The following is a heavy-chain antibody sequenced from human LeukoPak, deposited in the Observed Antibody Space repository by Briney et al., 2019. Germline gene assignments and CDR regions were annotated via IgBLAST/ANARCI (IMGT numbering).Heavy chain of an antibody. CDR3: ARGAAGYSYG. CDR2: IHYSGSS. V-gene: IGHV4-59*01. CDR1: GVSISGYY. J-gene: IGHJ4*02. D-gene: IGHD5-18*01. Sequence: SSETLSLTCTVSGVSISGYYWGWIRQPPGKGLEWIAYIHYSGSSKYSPSLKSRVTTSVDMPKNQFSLKLSSVTAADTAVYYCARGAAGYSYGWGQGTLVTVSS.